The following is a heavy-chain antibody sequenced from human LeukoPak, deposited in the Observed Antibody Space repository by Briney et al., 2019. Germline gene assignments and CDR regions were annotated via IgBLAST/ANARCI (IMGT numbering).Heavy chain of an antibody. J-gene: IGHJ4*02. CDR3: ARTEALLWFGAGYYFDY. D-gene: IGHD3-10*01. Sequence: PRGSLRLSCAASGFTVSSNYMSWVRQAPGKGLEWVSVIYSGGSTYYADSVKGRFTISRDNSKNTLYLQMNSLRAEDTAVYYCARTEALLWFGAGYYFDYWGQGTLVTVSS. CDR2: IYSGGST. V-gene: IGHV3-66*01. CDR1: GFTVSSNY.